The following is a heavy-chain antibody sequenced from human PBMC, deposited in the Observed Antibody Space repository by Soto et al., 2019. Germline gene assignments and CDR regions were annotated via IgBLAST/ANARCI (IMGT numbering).Heavy chain of an antibody. D-gene: IGHD3-22*01. V-gene: IGHV3-23*01. Sequence: EVQLLESGGGLVQPGGSLRLACAASGFTFSNDAMSWVRQAPGKGLEWVSSINQSGDETYHADSVKGRVTISRDNYKNTLYLQMNSLRAEDTAVYYCAKRHSRGGYVDYWGQGTLVAVSS. CDR2: INQSGDET. CDR1: GFTFSNDA. J-gene: IGHJ4*02. CDR3: AKRHSRGGYVDY.